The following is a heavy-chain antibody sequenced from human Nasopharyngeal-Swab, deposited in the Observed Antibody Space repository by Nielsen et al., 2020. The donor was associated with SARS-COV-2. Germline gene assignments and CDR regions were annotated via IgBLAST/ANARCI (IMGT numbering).Heavy chain of an antibody. CDR2: IDWDDDK. CDR1: GFSLSTSAMC. Sequence: SGPTLVKPTQTLTLTCTFSGFSLSTSAMCVSWIRQPPGRALEWLARIDWDDDKYYSTSLKTRLTISKDTSKNQVVLTMTNMDPVDTATYYCALNINDYGDYHGVLDIWGQGTMVTVSS. CDR3: ALNINDYGDYHGVLDI. D-gene: IGHD4-17*01. J-gene: IGHJ3*02. V-gene: IGHV2-70*11.